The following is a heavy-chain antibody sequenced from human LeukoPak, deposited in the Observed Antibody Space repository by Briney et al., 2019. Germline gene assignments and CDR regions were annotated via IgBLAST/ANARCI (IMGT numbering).Heavy chain of an antibody. D-gene: IGHD2-2*01. J-gene: IGHJ4*02. CDR2: IDSEGSDI. CDR3: TKPLYSTSTSSYALLTAIDY. CDR1: GFTVSTSW. Sequence: GGSLSLFCAASGFTVSTSWMTWVRQAPGKGLVWVSRIDSEGSDIIYADSVKGRFTISRDNAKNTLYLQMNSLRAEDTAVYYLTKPLYSTSTSSYALLTAIDYWGQGTLVTVSS. V-gene: IGHV3-74*01.